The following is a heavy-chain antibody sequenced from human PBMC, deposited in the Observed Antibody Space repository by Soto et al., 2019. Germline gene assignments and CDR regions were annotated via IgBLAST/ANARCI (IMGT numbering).Heavy chain of an antibody. V-gene: IGHV3-30-3*01. Sequence: PGGSLRLSCAASGFIFSSYTMHWARQAPGKGLEWVGVITYDGSNQYYADSVKGRFTISGDNARNVLFLQMNSLRPDDTAVYYCARAPSGSYPEFDYCGQGSLVTVSS. CDR1: GFIFSSYT. CDR2: ITYDGSNQ. D-gene: IGHD1-26*01. J-gene: IGHJ4*02. CDR3: ARAPSGSYPEFDY.